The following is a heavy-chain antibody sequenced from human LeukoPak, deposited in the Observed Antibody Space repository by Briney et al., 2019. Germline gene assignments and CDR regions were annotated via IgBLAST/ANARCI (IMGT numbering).Heavy chain of an antibody. CDR2: IYYSGST. Sequence: SETLSLTCTVSGVSMSSSSYYWGWIRQPPGKGLEWIGSIYYSGSTYYNPSLKSRVTISVDTSKNQFSLKLSSVTAADTAVYYCARSDGYGLVGIWGQGTMVTVSS. D-gene: IGHD3-10*01. CDR1: GVSMSSSSYY. V-gene: IGHV4-39*07. CDR3: ARSDGYGLVGI. J-gene: IGHJ3*02.